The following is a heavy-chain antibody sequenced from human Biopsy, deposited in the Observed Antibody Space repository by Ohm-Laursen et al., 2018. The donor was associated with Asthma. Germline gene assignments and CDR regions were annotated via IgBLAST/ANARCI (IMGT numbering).Heavy chain of an antibody. CDR3: ARDGVVPDAMYYHYYYGLDV. Sequence: SLRLSCAASGFSFSRYGMHWVRQAPGKGLEWVAVISFDGSNKYYGDSVKGRFTISRDNAKNTLYLQMNSLRVEDTAVYYCARDGVVPDAMYYHYYYGLDVWGQGTTVTVSS. CDR1: GFSFSRYG. D-gene: IGHD2-2*01. J-gene: IGHJ6*02. V-gene: IGHV3-30*03. CDR2: ISFDGSNK.